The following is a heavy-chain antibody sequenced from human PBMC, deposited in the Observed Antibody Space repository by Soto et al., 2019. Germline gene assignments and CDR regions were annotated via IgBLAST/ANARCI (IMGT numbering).Heavy chain of an antibody. V-gene: IGHV4-59*01. D-gene: IGHD3-3*01. CDR3: ARGHLWLED. J-gene: IGHJ4*02. Sequence: QVQLQGSGPGLVRPSETLSLTCAVSGVSISGFYWSWIRQPPGKGLEYIGYIYYSGSTYYNPSLKCRVTVSLDSSKYQFSLKLTSVTAADTAIYYCARGHLWLEDWGQGTLVTVSS. CDR1: GVSISGFY. CDR2: IYYSGST.